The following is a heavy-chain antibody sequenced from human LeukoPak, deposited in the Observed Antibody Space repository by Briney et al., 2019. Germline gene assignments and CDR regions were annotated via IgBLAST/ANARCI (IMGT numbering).Heavy chain of an antibody. V-gene: IGHV1-2*02. Sequence: ASVKVSCKASGYTFTGYYMHWVRQAPGQGLEWMGWINPNSGGTNYAQKFQGRVTMTRDTSISTAYMELSRLRSDDTAVYYCAASRDGSRNYGRDPYYYYGMDVWGQGTTVTVSS. CDR2: INPNSGGT. J-gene: IGHJ6*02. CDR1: GYTFTGYY. D-gene: IGHD3-10*01. CDR3: AASRDGSRNYGRDPYYYYGMDV.